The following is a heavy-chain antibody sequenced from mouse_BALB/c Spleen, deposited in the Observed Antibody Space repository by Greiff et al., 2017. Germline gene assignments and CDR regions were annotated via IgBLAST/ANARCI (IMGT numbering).Heavy chain of an antibody. J-gene: IGHJ2*01. CDR3: ARQEIYFDY. Sequence: EVQRVESGGGLVKPGGSLKLSCAASGFTFSSYAMSWVRQTPEKRLEWVATISSGGSYTYYPDSVKGRFTISRDNAKNTLYLQMSSLRSEDTAMYYCARQEIYFDYWGQGTTLTVSS. CDR2: ISSGGSYT. V-gene: IGHV5-9-3*01. CDR1: GFTFSSYA.